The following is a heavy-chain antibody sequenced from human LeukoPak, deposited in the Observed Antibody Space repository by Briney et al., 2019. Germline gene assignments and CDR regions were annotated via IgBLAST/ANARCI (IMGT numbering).Heavy chain of an antibody. D-gene: IGHD3/OR15-3a*01. CDR2: IDARSGIT. J-gene: IGHJ3*02. CDR3: ARTYDFGRGPPGDAFDN. CDR1: GSTFTIFG. V-gene: IGHV3-48*01. Sequence: GGSLRLSCAASGSTFTIFGLNWVRQAPGKGPEWVSYIDARSGITYYADSVQGRFTLSRDNARESVFLQMDSLRVDDTAVYYCARTYDFGRGPPGDAFDNWGPGTWVIVSS.